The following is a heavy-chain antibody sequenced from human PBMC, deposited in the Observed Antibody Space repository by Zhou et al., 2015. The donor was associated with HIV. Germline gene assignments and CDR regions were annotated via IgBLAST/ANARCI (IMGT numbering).Heavy chain of an antibody. J-gene: IGHJ4*02. V-gene: IGHV3-21*01. D-gene: IGHD2-15*01. CDR1: GFTFSSYA. CDR2: ISSSRSYI. CDR3: AREGHYCSGGSCNGDY. Sequence: VQLVESGGGVVQPGRSLRLSCAASGFTFSSYAMHWVRQPPGKGLEWVSYISSSRSYIYYADSVKGLFTISRDNAKNSLYLQMNSLRDEDTAVYYCAREGHYCSGGSCNGDYWGQGTLVTVSS.